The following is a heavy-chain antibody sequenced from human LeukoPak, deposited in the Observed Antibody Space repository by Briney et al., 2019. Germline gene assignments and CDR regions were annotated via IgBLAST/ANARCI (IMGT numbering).Heavy chain of an antibody. V-gene: IGHV4-59*01. D-gene: IGHD3-10*01. CDR3: ARDLPDGSGSPY. CDR2: IYYSGST. CDR1: GGSISSYY. Sequence: SETLSLTCTVSGGSISSYYWSWIRQPPGKGLEWIGYIYYSGSTNYNPSLKSRVTISVDTSKNQFSLKLSSVTAADTAVYYCARDLPDGSGSPYWGQGTLVTVSS. J-gene: IGHJ4*02.